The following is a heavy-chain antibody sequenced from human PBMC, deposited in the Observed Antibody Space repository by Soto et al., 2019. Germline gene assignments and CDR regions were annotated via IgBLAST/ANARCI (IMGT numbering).Heavy chain of an antibody. CDR3: AKGGGSPDY. V-gene: IGHV3-23*01. CDR2: ISGSGGTT. CDR1: GFTFSTYA. D-gene: IGHD1-26*01. Sequence: EVQLLESGGGLVQPGGSLRLSCAASGFTFSTYAMTWVRQAPGKGLEWVSSISGSGGTTYYADSVKGRFTISRDNSKNMLYLQMNSLRADDTAAYYCAKGGGSPDYWGQGTLVTVSS. J-gene: IGHJ4*02.